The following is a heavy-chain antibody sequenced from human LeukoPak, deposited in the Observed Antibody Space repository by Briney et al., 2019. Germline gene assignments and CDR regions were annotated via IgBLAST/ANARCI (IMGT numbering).Heavy chain of an antibody. Sequence: PSETLSLTCTVSGGSISGYYWSWIRQSPGKGVEWIGYINYSGNTNYNPSLKSRLTMSVDTSKNQFSLNLSSVTDADTAMYYCAREGRQDYVYFDHWGQGSLVTVSS. CDR3: AREGRQDYVYFDH. J-gene: IGHJ4*02. CDR2: INYSGNT. V-gene: IGHV4-59*01. CDR1: GGSISGYY. D-gene: IGHD4-17*01.